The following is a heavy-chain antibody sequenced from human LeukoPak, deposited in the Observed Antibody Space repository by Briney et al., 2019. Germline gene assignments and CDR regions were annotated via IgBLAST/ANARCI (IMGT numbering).Heavy chain of an antibody. Sequence: ASVKVSCKASGYTFTGYYMHWVRQAPGQGLEWMGWINPNSGGTNYAQKFQGRVNMTRDTSISTAYMELSRLRSDDTAVYYCARDRTYYDSSGYWVYWGQGTLVTVSS. CDR2: INPNSGGT. D-gene: IGHD3-22*01. J-gene: IGHJ4*02. CDR3: ARDRTYYDSSGYWVY. CDR1: GYTFTGYY. V-gene: IGHV1-2*02.